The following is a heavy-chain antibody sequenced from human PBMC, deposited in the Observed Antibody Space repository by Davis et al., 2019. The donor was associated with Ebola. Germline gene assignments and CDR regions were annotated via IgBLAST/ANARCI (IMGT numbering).Heavy chain of an antibody. CDR2: INTYNGNT. CDR3: ARVAHSGSYAGGFDF. D-gene: IGHD1-26*01. CDR1: GYTFSSYE. V-gene: IGHV1-18*01. J-gene: IGHJ4*02. Sequence: ASVKVSCKASGYTFSSYEISWVRQAPGQGLECMGWINTYNGNTNYAQKLQGRVTMTTDTSTSTAYMELRSLRSDDTAVNYCARVAHSGSYAGGFDFWGQGTPVTVST.